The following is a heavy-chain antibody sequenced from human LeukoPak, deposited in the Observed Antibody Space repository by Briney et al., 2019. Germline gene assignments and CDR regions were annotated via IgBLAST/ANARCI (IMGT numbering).Heavy chain of an antibody. CDR1: GFTFSSYG. J-gene: IGHJ5*02. Sequence: GGSPRLSCAASGFTFSSYGMHWVRQAPGKGLEWVAFIRYDGSNKYYAGSVKGRFTISRDNSKNTLYLQMNSLRAEDTAVYYCAKVSGSSSWYLFDPWGQGTLVTVSS. CDR2: IRYDGSNK. D-gene: IGHD6-13*01. CDR3: AKVSGSSSWYLFDP. V-gene: IGHV3-30*02.